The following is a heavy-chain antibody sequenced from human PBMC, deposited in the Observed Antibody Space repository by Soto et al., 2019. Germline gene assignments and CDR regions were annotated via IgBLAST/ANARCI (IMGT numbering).Heavy chain of an antibody. CDR3: ARVDVLRFLEPFDY. CDR2: IYYSGST. D-gene: IGHD3-3*01. V-gene: IGHV4-31*03. Sequence: SETLSLTCTVSGGSISSGGYYWSWIRQHPGKGLEWIGYIYYSGSTYYNPSLKSRVTISVDTSKNQFSLKLSSVTAADTAVYYCARVDVLRFLEPFDYWGQGTLVTVSS. CDR1: GGSISSGGYY. J-gene: IGHJ4*02.